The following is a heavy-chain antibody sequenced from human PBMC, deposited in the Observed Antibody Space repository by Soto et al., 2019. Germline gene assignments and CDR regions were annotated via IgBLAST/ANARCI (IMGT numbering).Heavy chain of an antibody. J-gene: IGHJ4*02. CDR2: TRNKVNSYTT. D-gene: IGHD3-22*01. Sequence: GGSLRLSCAAAGFTISDYYMDWVRQAPGMGLEWVARTRNKVNSYTTEYAASVKGRFTISRDDSKNSVYLQMNSLKTEDTAVYYCAKDHYYGSSGYYYFDYWGQGTLVTVSS. V-gene: IGHV3-72*01. CDR1: GFTISDYY. CDR3: AKDHYYGSSGYYYFDY.